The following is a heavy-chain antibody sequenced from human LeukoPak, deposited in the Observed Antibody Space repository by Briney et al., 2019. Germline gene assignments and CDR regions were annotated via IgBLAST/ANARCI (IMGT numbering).Heavy chain of an antibody. CDR3: ARDLYSNYDRTGFRFDP. D-gene: IGHD4-11*01. CDR2: INPNSGGT. CDR1: GYTFTGYY. Sequence: ASVKVSCKASGYTFTGYYMHWVRQAPGQGLEWMGWINPNSGGTNYAQKFQGRVTMTRDTSISTAYMELSRLRSDDTAVYYCARDLYSNYDRTGFRFDPWGQGTLVTVSS. V-gene: IGHV1-2*02. J-gene: IGHJ5*02.